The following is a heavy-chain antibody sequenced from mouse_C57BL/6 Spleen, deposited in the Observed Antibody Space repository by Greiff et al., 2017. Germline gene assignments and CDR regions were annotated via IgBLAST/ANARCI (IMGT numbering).Heavy chain of an antibody. J-gene: IGHJ2*01. Sequence: VQLQQSGAELARPGASVKLSCKASGYTFTSYGISWVKQRTGQGLEWIGEIYPRSGNTYYNAKFKGKATLTADKSSSTAYMELRSLTSEDSAVYFCASGFITTVVSYFDYWGQGTTLTVSS. CDR2: IYPRSGNT. CDR1: GYTFTSYG. CDR3: ASGFITTVVSYFDY. D-gene: IGHD1-1*01. V-gene: IGHV1-81*01.